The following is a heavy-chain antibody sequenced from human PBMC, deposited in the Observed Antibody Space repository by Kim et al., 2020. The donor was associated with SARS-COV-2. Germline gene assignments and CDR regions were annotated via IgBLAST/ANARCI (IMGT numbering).Heavy chain of an antibody. D-gene: IGHD2-2*02. Sequence: GGSLRLSCAASGFTFSSYGMHWVRQAPGKGLEWVAVIWYDGSNKYYADSVKGRFTISRDNSKNTLYLQMNSLRAEDTAVYYCARDSEIVDIVVVPAAIDYYYYGMDVWGQGTTVTVSS. V-gene: IGHV3-33*01. CDR1: GFTFSSYG. J-gene: IGHJ6*02. CDR3: ARDSEIVDIVVVPAAIDYYYYGMDV. CDR2: IWYDGSNK.